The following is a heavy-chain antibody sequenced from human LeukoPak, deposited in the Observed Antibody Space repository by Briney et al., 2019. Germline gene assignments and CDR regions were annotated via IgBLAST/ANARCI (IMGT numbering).Heavy chain of an antibody. CDR2: INHSGST. Sequence: SETLSLTCAVYGGSFSGYYWSWIRQPPGKGLEWIGEINHSGSTNYNPSLKSRVTISVDTSKNQFSLKLSSVTAADTAVYYCASFPPAGYYYYMDVWGKGTTVTISS. CDR1: GGSFSGYY. V-gene: IGHV4-34*01. D-gene: IGHD3-10*01. J-gene: IGHJ6*03. CDR3: ASFPPAGYYYYMDV.